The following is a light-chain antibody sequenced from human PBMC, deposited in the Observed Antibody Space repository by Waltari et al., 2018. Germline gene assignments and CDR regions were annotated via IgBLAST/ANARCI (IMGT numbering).Light chain of an antibody. CDR3: CSYAGSYILV. CDR2: DVN. Sequence: QSALTQPRSVSGSPGQSVTISCTGTSSDVGGYNYVSWYQQHPGKAPNLMIYDVNKRPSGVPDRCSGSKSGNTASLTISGLQAEDEADFYCCSYAGSYILVFGGGTKLTVL. CDR1: SSDVGGYNY. V-gene: IGLV2-11*01. J-gene: IGLJ2*01.